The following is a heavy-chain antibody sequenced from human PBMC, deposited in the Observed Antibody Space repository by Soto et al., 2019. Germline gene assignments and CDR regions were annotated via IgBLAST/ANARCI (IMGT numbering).Heavy chain of an antibody. J-gene: IGHJ6*03. CDR3: ARHPFDSFKGYPYYSDMDG. V-gene: IGHV4-59*08. D-gene: IGHD3-16*02. Sequence: QLQLQESGPGLVKPSDTLSLTCSVPGGSIRSHKWSWIRQPPGKGLEWIGCMYYSAMTEYKPSLKSRVSISEHPSIVQVSLKLSLVTAADTAVYYCARHPFDSFKGYPYYSDMDGWGKGNAVSVSS. CDR1: GGSIRSHK. CDR2: MYYSAMT.